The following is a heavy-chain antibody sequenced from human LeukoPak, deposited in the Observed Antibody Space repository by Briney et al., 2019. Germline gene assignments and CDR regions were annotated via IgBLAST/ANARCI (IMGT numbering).Heavy chain of an antibody. CDR3: ARVRGYCTNGVCHRYYYYGMDV. CDR2: IYHSGST. Sequence: SETLSLTCAVSGGSISSSNWWSWVRQPPGKGLEWIGEIYHSGSTNYNPSLKSRVTISVDTSKNQFSLKLSSVTAADTAVYYCARVRGYCTNGVCHRYYYYGMDVWGQGTTVTVSS. V-gene: IGHV4-4*02. D-gene: IGHD2-8*01. CDR1: GGSISSSNW. J-gene: IGHJ6*02.